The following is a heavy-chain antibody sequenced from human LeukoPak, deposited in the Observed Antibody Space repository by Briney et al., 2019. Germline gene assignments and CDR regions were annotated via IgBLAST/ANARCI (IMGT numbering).Heavy chain of an antibody. CDR1: GYSISSGYY. Sequence: PSETLSLTCTVSGYSISSGYYWGWIRQPPQKGLEWIGTIYRSGNTYYNPSLKSRVTISVDKSKNQFSLKLSSVTAADTAVYYCARSLTYYYDSSGYYSGWGQGTLVTVSS. CDR3: ARSLTYYYDSSGYYSG. V-gene: IGHV4-38-2*02. D-gene: IGHD3-22*01. J-gene: IGHJ4*02. CDR2: IYRSGNT.